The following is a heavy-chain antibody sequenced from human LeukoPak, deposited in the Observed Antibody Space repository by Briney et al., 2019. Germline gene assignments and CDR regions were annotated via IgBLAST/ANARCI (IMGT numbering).Heavy chain of an antibody. Sequence: ASVKVSCKASGYTFTSYYMHWVRQAPGQGLEWMGIINPSGGSTSYAQKFQGRVTMTRDTSTSTAYMELSSLRSEDTAVYYCARDLYPTWIQLLGPFDYWGQGTLVTVSS. CDR1: GYTFTSYY. V-gene: IGHV1-46*01. CDR3: ARDLYPTWIQLLGPFDY. CDR2: INPSGGST. D-gene: IGHD5-18*01. J-gene: IGHJ4*02.